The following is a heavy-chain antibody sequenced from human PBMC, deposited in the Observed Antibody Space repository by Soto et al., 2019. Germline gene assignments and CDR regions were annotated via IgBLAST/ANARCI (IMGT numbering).Heavy chain of an antibody. V-gene: IGHV3-7*05. J-gene: IGHJ4*02. CDR1: GFSFSSYW. Sequence: PGGSLRLSCAASGFSFSSYWMTWVRQAPGKGLEWVANIKQGGSESNYVDSVKGRFTISRDNARNSLFLQVNSLRVEDTAVYYCARARYSDYWGQGTLVTVSS. CDR3: ARARYSDY. CDR2: IKQGGSES.